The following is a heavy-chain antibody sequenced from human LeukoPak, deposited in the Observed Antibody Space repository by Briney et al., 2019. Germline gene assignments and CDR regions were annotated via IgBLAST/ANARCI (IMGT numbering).Heavy chain of an antibody. CDR1: SGSISTSNYY. V-gene: IGHV4-61*05. D-gene: IGHD3-10*01. J-gene: IGHJ6*03. CDR3: ARVGLLWFFDLGYYYMDV. CDR2: SYYNGNT. Sequence: SETLSLTCTVSSGSISTSNYYWSWIRQPPGKGLEWIGFSYYNGNTNYNPSLKSRVTISVDTSKNQFSLKLSSVTAADTAVYYCARVGLLWFFDLGYYYMDVWGKGTTVTVSS.